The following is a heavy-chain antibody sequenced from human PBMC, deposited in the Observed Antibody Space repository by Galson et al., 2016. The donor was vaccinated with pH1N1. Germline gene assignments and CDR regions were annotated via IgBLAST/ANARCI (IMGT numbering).Heavy chain of an antibody. CDR2: IYYSGST. CDR3: ARRGIGEFLYYFDS. J-gene: IGHJ4*02. V-gene: IGHV4-39*01. CDR1: GGSISSCSYY. Sequence: ETLSLTCTVSGGSISSCSYYWDWIRQPPGKGLVWRGSIYYSGSTYYNPSLKSRVTITVDTSKNQFSLKLCSVTAADTAVYYCARRGIGEFLYYFDSWGQGTLVTVSS. D-gene: IGHD3-10*01.